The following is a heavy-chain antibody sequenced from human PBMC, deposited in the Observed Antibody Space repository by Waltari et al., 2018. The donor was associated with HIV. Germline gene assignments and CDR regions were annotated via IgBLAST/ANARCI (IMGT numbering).Heavy chain of an antibody. V-gene: IGHV4-38-2*02. CDR2: IYHSGST. CDR1: GYSISSGYY. Sequence: QVQLQESGPGLVKPSETLSLTCTVSGYSISSGYYWGWIRQPPGKGLEWIGSIYHSGSTYYNPSLKSRVTISVDTSKNQFSLKLSSVTAADTAVYYCARVGWQQQLANYYYGMDVWGQGTTVTVSS. J-gene: IGHJ6*02. D-gene: IGHD6-13*01. CDR3: ARVGWQQQLANYYYGMDV.